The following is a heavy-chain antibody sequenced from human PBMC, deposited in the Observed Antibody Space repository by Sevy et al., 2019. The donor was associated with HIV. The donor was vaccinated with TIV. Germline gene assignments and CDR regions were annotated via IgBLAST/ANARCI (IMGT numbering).Heavy chain of an antibody. CDR1: GGTFSSYA. Sequence: ASVKVSCKASGGTFSSYAISWVRQAPGQGLEWMGGIIPIFGTANYAQKFQGRVTITADESTSTAYMELSSLGSEDTAVYYCARGIDIVVVPAAPNMYYYYYGMDVWGQGTTVTVSS. CDR2: IIPIFGTA. J-gene: IGHJ6*02. V-gene: IGHV1-69*13. D-gene: IGHD2-2*01. CDR3: ARGIDIVVVPAAPNMYYYYYGMDV.